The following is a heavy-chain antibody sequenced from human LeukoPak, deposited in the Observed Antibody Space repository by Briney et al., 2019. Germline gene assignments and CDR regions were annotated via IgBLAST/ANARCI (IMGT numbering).Heavy chain of an antibody. CDR1: GFTFSSYG. D-gene: IGHD6-19*01. CDR3: AKDYGSGWYYYFDY. Sequence: GRSLRLSCAASGFTFSSYGMHWVRQAPGKGLEWVAVIWYDGSNKYYADSVKGRFTISRDNSKNTLCLQMNSLRAEDTAVYYCAKDYGSGWYYYFDYWGQGTLVTVSS. J-gene: IGHJ4*02. CDR2: IWYDGSNK. V-gene: IGHV3-33*06.